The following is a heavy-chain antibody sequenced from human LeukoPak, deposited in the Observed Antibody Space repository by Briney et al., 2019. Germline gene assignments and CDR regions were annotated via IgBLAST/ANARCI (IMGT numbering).Heavy chain of an antibody. J-gene: IGHJ6*03. CDR1: GGTFSSYA. Sequence: ASVKVSCKASGGTFSSYAISWVRQAPGQGLEWMGWINPNSGGTNYAQKFQGRVTMTRDTSISTAYMELSRLRSDDTAVYYCARSFRPPTGTTTSYYYYYYYMDVRGKGTTVTVSS. V-gene: IGHV1-2*02. CDR3: ARSFRPPTGTTTSYYYYYYYMDV. CDR2: INPNSGGT. D-gene: IGHD1-7*01.